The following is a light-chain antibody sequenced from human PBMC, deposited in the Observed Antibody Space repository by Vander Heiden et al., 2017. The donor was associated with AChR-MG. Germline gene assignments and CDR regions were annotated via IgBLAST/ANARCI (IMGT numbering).Light chain of an antibody. Sequence: QSALTQPASVSGSPGQSITISCTGTSSDISNYGSVYWYQQHPGKAPKLLIYDVTSRPSGLSSRFSGSKSGNTASLTISGLQAEDEADYYCTSYTSDSTVIFGGGTKLTVL. CDR3: TSYTSDSTVI. CDR1: SSDISNYGS. CDR2: DVT. J-gene: IGLJ2*01. V-gene: IGLV2-14*03.